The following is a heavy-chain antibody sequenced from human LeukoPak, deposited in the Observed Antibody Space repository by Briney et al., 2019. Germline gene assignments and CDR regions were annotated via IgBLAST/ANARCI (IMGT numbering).Heavy chain of an antibody. CDR2: ISNSGGST. V-gene: IGHV3-23*01. CDR3: AKDPGSGWSSFDY. D-gene: IGHD6-19*01. Sequence: GGSLRLSCAASGFTFSSHAMSWVRQAPGKGLESVSAISNSGGSTYYADSVKGRFTISRDNSKNTLYLQMNSLRAEDTAVYYCAKDPGSGWSSFDYWGQGTLVTVSS. CDR1: GFTFSSHA. J-gene: IGHJ4*02.